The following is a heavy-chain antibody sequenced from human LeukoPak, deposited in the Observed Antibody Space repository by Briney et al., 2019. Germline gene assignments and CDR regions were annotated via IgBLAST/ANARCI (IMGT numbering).Heavy chain of an antibody. V-gene: IGHV3-30*02. D-gene: IGHD3-10*01. Sequence: GGSLRLSCAASGFTFSSYGMHWVRQAPGKGLEWVAFIRYDGSSKYYADSVKGRFTISRDNSKNTLYLQMNSLRAEDTAVYYCASLWFGELFGFDYWGQGTLVTVSS. CDR2: IRYDGSSK. J-gene: IGHJ4*02. CDR1: GFTFSSYG. CDR3: ASLWFGELFGFDY.